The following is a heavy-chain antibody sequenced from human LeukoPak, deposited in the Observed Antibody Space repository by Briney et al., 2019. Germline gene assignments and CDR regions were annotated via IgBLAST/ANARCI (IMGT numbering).Heavy chain of an antibody. D-gene: IGHD3-3*01. V-gene: IGHV3-23*01. CDR3: AKDDTIWSGHNWFDP. J-gene: IGHJ5*02. CDR1: GFPFSSYA. Sequence: PGGSLRLSCAASGFPFSSYAMSWVRQAPGKGLEWVSAISGSGGSTYYADSVKGRFTISRDNSKNTLYLQMNGLRAEDTAVYYCAKDDTIWSGHNWFDPWGQGTLVTVSS. CDR2: ISGSGGST.